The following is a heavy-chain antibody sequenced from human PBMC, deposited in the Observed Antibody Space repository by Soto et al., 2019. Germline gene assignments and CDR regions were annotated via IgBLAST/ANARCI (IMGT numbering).Heavy chain of an antibody. CDR2: ISAYNGNT. CDR1: GYTFTSYG. V-gene: IGHV1-18*01. D-gene: IGHD2-2*01. Sequence: GASVKVSCKASGYTFTSYGISWVRQAPGQGLEWMGWISAYNGNTNYAQKLQGRVTMTTDTSTSTVYVELRSLRSDDTAVYYCARVHIVVVPAAIVTDYYYYMDVWDKGTTVTVSS. CDR3: ARVHIVVVPAAIVTDYYYYMDV. J-gene: IGHJ6*03.